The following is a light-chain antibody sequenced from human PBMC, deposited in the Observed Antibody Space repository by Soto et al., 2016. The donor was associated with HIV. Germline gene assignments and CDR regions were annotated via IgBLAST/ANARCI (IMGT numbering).Light chain of an antibody. CDR3: QVWDASTDLVV. V-gene: IGLV3-21*03. CDR2: DDG. J-gene: IGLJ2*01. CDR1: NVGSKS. Sequence: SYELTQPPSLSVAPRKTARITCGGNNVGSKSVQWYQQKPGQAPVLVVYDDGDRPSGIPERFSGSNSGNTATLSISRVEAGDEADYYCQVWDASTDLVVFGGGTKLTVL.